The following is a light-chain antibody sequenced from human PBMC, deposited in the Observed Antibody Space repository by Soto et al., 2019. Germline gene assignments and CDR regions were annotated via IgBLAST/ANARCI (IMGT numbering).Light chain of an antibody. CDR3: SSYTSSSTYVV. J-gene: IGLJ2*01. CDR2: DVS. Sequence: QSALTQPASVSGSPGKSITISCTGTSSDVGGYNYVSWYQQHPGKAPKLIIYDVSNRPSGVSNRFSGSKSGNTASLTISGLQAEDEADYYCSSYTSSSTYVVFGGGTKLTVL. V-gene: IGLV2-14*01. CDR1: SSDVGGYNY.